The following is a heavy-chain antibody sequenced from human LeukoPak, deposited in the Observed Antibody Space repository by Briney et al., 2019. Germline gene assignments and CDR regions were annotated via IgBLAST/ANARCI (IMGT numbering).Heavy chain of an antibody. Sequence: GGSLSLSCAASGFIFSYYSMNWVRQAPGKGLEWVSSINSNSNYMSYADSVKGRFTISRDNAKNSLYLQMTSLRAEDTAAYYCARSEFEAFDMWGQGTMVTVSS. D-gene: IGHD3-10*01. V-gene: IGHV3-21*01. CDR1: GFIFSYYS. J-gene: IGHJ3*02. CDR3: ARSEFEAFDM. CDR2: INSNSNYM.